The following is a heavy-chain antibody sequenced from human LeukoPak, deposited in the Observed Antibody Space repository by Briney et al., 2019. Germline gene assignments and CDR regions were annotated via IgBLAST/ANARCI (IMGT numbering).Heavy chain of an antibody. D-gene: IGHD2-2*01. Sequence: PGRSLRLSCAASGFTFSSYAMHWVRQAPGKGLEWVAVISYDGSNKYYADSVKGRFTIPRDNSKNTLYLQMNSLRAEDTAVYYCARSGSGCSSTSCYLGAFDIWGQGTMVTVSS. CDR2: ISYDGSNK. CDR1: GFTFSSYA. V-gene: IGHV3-30-3*01. J-gene: IGHJ3*02. CDR3: ARSGSGCSSTSCYLGAFDI.